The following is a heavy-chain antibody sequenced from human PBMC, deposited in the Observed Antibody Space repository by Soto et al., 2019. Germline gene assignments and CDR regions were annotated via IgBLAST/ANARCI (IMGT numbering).Heavy chain of an antibody. CDR1: GESISSGGYY. Sequence: QVQLQESGPGLVKPSQTLSLTCSVSGESISSGGYYWSWIRHHPGKGLEWIGYIYDSESAYYNPSLKSLVTISMDTSKNHFAMRLSSVTAADTAVYYCARASSSSSAADYWGQGTLATVSS. V-gene: IGHV4-31*01. CDR2: IYDSESA. D-gene: IGHD6-6*01. CDR3: ARASSSSSAADY. J-gene: IGHJ4*02.